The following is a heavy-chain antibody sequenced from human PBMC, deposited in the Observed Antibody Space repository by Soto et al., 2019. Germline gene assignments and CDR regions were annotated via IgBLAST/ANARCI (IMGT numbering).Heavy chain of an antibody. V-gene: IGHV4-38-2*02. CDR1: GYSISSGYY. CDR3: ARDTAQGATTKVYYYGMDV. CDR2: IYHGGSP. J-gene: IGHJ6*02. D-gene: IGHD1-26*01. Sequence: SETLSLTCAVSGYSISSGYYWGWIRQPPGKGLEWIGNIYHGGSPYYNPSLRSRVTISVDTSKNQFSLKLSSVTAADTAVYYCARDTAQGATTKVYYYGMDVWGQGTTVTVS.